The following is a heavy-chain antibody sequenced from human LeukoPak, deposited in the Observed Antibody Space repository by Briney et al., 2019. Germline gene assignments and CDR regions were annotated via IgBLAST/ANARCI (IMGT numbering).Heavy chain of an antibody. Sequence: GGSLRLSCAASGFTFSTYDMHWVRQAPGKGLEWVAVISYDGSDKYYADSVNGGFTISRDNSKNTLYLQMNSLRAEDTAVYYCARGPDSMTSFDFWGQGTLVTVSS. CDR3: ARGPDSMTSFDF. D-gene: IGHD2/OR15-2a*01. V-gene: IGHV3-30*03. CDR2: ISYDGSDK. J-gene: IGHJ4*02. CDR1: GFTFSTYD.